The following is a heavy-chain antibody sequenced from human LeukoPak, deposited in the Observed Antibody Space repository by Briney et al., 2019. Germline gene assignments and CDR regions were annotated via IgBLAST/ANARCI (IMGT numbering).Heavy chain of an antibody. Sequence: PGGSLRLSCAASGFTFSSYEMNWVRQAPGKGLEWVSYISSSGSTIYYADSVKGRFTISRDNSKNTLYLQMNSLRAEDTAVYYCAKDSRSAGATTLDYWGQGTLVTVSS. CDR3: AKDSRSAGATTLDY. CDR1: GFTFSSYE. V-gene: IGHV3-48*03. CDR2: ISSSGSTI. J-gene: IGHJ4*02. D-gene: IGHD1-26*01.